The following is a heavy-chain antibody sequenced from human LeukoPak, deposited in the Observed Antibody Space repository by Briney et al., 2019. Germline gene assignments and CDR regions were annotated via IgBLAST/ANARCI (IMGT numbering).Heavy chain of an antibody. J-gene: IGHJ4*02. CDR3: AKSIYGGVPSFDY. CDR1: GFTFSSYS. CDR2: ISSSTGTM. D-gene: IGHD4-23*01. V-gene: IGHV3-48*04. Sequence: GGSLRLSCAASGFTFSSYSMNWVRQAPGKGLEWVSYISSSTGTMYHADSVKGRFTISRDNAKNSLYLQMNSLRAEDTAVYYCAKSIYGGVPSFDYWGQGTLVTVSS.